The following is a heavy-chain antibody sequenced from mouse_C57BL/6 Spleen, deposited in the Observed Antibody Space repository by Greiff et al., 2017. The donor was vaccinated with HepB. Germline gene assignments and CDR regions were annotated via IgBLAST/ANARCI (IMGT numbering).Heavy chain of an antibody. CDR1: GFTFSSYA. Sequence: EVKLVESGGGLVKPGGSLKLSCAASGFTFSSYAMSWVRQTPEKRLEWVATISDGGSYTYYPDNVKGRFTISRDNAKNNLYLQMSHLKSEDTAMYYCARDSSTTPYFDYWGQGTTLTVSS. CDR2: ISDGGSYT. CDR3: ARDSSTTPYFDY. J-gene: IGHJ2*01. V-gene: IGHV5-4*01. D-gene: IGHD2-1*01.